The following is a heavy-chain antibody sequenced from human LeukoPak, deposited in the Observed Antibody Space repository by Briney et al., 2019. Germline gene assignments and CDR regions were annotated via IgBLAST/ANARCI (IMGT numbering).Heavy chain of an antibody. V-gene: IGHV5-51*01. D-gene: IGHD6-6*01. CDR3: ARPVAARDYYFDY. CDR2: IYPGDSDT. CDR1: GYRFTSYW. J-gene: IGHJ4*02. Sequence: GESLKISCKGSGYRFTSYWIGWVRQMPGKGLEWMGIIYPGDSDTRYSPSFQGQVTISDEKSISTAYLQWSSLKASDTAMYYCARPVAARDYYFDYWGQGTLVTVSS.